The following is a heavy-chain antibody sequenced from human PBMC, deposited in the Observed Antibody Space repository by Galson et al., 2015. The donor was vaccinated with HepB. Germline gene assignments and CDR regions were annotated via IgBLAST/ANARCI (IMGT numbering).Heavy chain of an antibody. J-gene: IGHJ3*02. Sequence: SVKVSCKASGGTFSSYAISWVRQAPGQGLEWMGRIIPILGIANYAQKFQGRVTITADKSTSTAYMELSSLRSEDTAVYYCARPLGDGSYLGTTLDAFDIWGQGTMVTVSS. CDR3: ARPLGDGSYLGTTLDAFDI. CDR2: IIPILGIA. D-gene: IGHD1-26*01. CDR1: GGTFSSYA. V-gene: IGHV1-69*04.